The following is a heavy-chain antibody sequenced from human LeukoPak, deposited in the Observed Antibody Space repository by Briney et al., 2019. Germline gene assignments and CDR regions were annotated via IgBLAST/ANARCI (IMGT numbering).Heavy chain of an antibody. J-gene: IGHJ3*02. Sequence: GGSLRLYCAASGFTFDDYGMSWVRQAPGKGLEWVSGINWNGGSTGYADSVKGRFTISRDNAKNSLYLQMNSLRAEDTALYHCAREVPHPRKITMIVVANDAFDIWGQGTMVTVSS. CDR1: GFTFDDYG. V-gene: IGHV3-20*01. D-gene: IGHD3-22*01. CDR3: AREVPHPRKITMIVVANDAFDI. CDR2: INWNGGST.